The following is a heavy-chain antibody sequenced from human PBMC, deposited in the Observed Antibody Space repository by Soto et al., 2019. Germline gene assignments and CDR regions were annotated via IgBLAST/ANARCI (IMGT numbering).Heavy chain of an antibody. Sequence: QVQLVESGGGVVQPGTSLRLSCTASGFTFSTYGMHWVRQVPGKGLEWVALISYDGSNKYYADSVKGRFTLSRDNSKNTVFLQMNSLRAEDTAVYYCAKDGSHLLLFCFDHWGQGTLVTVSS. CDR1: GFTFSTYG. CDR2: ISYDGSNK. CDR3: AKDGSHLLLFCFDH. V-gene: IGHV3-30*18. J-gene: IGHJ4*02. D-gene: IGHD2-15*01.